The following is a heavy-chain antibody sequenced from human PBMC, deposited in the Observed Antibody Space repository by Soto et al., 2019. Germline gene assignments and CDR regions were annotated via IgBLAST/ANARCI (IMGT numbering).Heavy chain of an antibody. D-gene: IGHD6-13*01. CDR2: IIPMLAIT. Sequence: QVQLVQSGAEVKKPGSSVKVSCKASGGTFNVYTIIWVRQAPGQGLEWMGRIIPMLAITNYAQRFQGRVTLTADTSTTTAYMELSSLTSDDTAVYYCALGSWSGETFEIWGQGTLVTVSS. CDR3: ALGSWSGETFEI. J-gene: IGHJ3*02. V-gene: IGHV1-69*02. CDR1: GGTFNVYT.